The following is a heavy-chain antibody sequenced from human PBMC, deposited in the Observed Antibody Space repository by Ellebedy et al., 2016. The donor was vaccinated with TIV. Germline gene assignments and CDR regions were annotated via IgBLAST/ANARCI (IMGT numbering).Heavy chain of an antibody. V-gene: IGHV1-69*04. J-gene: IGHJ4*02. CDR3: ATAYSGSYYDY. CDR2: IIPILGIA. Sequence: SVKVSXXASGGTFSSYAISWVRQAPGQGLEWMGRIIPILGIANYAQKFQGRVTMTEDTSTDTAYMELSSLRSEDTAVYYCATAYSGSYYDYWGQGTLVTVSS. CDR1: GGTFSSYA. D-gene: IGHD1-26*01.